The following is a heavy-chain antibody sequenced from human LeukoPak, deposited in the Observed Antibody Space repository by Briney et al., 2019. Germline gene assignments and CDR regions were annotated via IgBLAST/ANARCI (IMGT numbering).Heavy chain of an antibody. J-gene: IGHJ5*02. D-gene: IGHD4-23*01. CDR2: IYFSGST. CDR3: ARGNTVAQYFDP. Sequence: PSETLSLTCTVSGGSISSSTYYWGWIRQPPGKGLEWIGSIYFSGSTYYNPSLKSRVTISVDTSKNQFSLKLSSVTAADTAVYYCARGNTVAQYFDPWGQGTLVTVSS. V-gene: IGHV4-39*07. CDR1: GGSISSSTYY.